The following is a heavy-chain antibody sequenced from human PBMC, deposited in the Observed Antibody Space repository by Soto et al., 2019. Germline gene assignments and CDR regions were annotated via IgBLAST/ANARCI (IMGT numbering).Heavy chain of an antibody. D-gene: IGHD3-22*01. J-gene: IGHJ4*02. CDR2: IYHSGST. CDR1: GGTITSSSYY. CDR3: AKSSFYYSSPYYPY. Sequence: SSETLSLTCTVSGGTITSSSYYWGWIRQPPGKGLEWIGSIYHSGSTNYNPSLKSRVTISADTSKNQFSLNLTSVTAADTAVYYCAKSSFYYSSPYYPYWGPGTLVTVSS. V-gene: IGHV4-39*07.